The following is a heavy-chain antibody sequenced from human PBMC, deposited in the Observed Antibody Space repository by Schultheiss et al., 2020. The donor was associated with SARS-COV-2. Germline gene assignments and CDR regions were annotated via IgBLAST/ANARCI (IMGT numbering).Heavy chain of an antibody. CDR3: ARGIAVAGQGACDY. CDR1: GFTFSYVW. Sequence: GGSLRLSCAASGFTFSYVWMSWVRQAPGKGLEWVAVISYDGSNKYYADSVKGRFTISRDNAKNSLYLQMNSLRAEDTAVYYCARGIAVAGQGACDYWGQGTLVTVSS. J-gene: IGHJ4*02. V-gene: IGHV3-30-3*01. D-gene: IGHD6-19*01. CDR2: ISYDGSNK.